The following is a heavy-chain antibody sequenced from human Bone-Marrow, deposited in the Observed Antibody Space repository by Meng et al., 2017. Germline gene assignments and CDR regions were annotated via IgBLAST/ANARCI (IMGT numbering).Heavy chain of an antibody. J-gene: IGHJ4*02. D-gene: IGHD4-11*01. CDR3: ARGPTTMAHDFDY. CDR1: GGAYSDYY. CDR2: INHSGST. V-gene: IGHV4-34*01. Sequence: QVEFEQGGAGLLEPSETRSLTCVVSGGAYSDYYWSWVRQPPGKGLEWIGEINHSGSTNYNPSLESRATISVDTSQNNLYLKLSSVTAADSAVYYCARGPTTMAHDFDYWGQGTLVTVSS.